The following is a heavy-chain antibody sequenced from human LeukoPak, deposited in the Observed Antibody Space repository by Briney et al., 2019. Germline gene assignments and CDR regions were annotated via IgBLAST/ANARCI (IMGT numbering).Heavy chain of an antibody. Sequence: PSETLSLTCTVSGGSISSSSYYWGWIRQPPGKGLEWIGSIYYSGSTYYNPSLKSRVIISVDTSKNQFSLNLSSVTAADTAVYYCARLYYDSSGYYQICYFDYWGQGTLVTVSS. CDR2: IYYSGST. D-gene: IGHD3-22*01. CDR3: ARLYYDSSGYYQICYFDY. J-gene: IGHJ4*02. CDR1: GGSISSSSYY. V-gene: IGHV4-39*01.